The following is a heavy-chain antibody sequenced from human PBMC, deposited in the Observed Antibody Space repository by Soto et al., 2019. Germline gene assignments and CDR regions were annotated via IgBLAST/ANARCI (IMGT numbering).Heavy chain of an antibody. V-gene: IGHV4-31*03. CDR3: ARVKFGRYYDFWSGYYPASYYYGMDV. Sequence: LSLTCTVSGGSISSGGYYWSWIRQHPGKGLEWIGYIYYSGSTYYNPSLKSRVTISVDTSKNQFSLKLSSVTAADTAVYYCARVKFGRYYDFWSGYYPASYYYGMDVWGQGTTVTVSS. J-gene: IGHJ6*02. CDR1: GGSISSGGYY. D-gene: IGHD3-3*01. CDR2: IYYSGST.